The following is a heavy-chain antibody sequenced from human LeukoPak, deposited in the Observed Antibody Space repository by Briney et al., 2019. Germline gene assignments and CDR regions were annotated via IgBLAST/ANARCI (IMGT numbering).Heavy chain of an antibody. D-gene: IGHD3-3*01. CDR2: IYTSGST. Sequence: PSETLSLTCAVYGGSFGGYYWSWIRQPAGQGLEWIGRIYTSGSTNYNPSLKSRVTMSVDTSKTQFSLKLSSVTAADTAVYYCAIESDFWSGAYFDYWGQGTLVTVSS. CDR1: GGSFGGYY. V-gene: IGHV4-59*10. CDR3: AIESDFWSGAYFDY. J-gene: IGHJ4*02.